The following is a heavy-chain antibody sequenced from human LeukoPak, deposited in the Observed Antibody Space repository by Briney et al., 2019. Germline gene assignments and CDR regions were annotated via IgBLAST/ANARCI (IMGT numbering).Heavy chain of an antibody. CDR3: ANLGANYYFDY. CDR2: IGGSGDST. J-gene: IGHJ4*02. CDR1: GGSFSGYY. V-gene: IGHV3-23*01. Sequence: LTSETLSLTCAVYGGSFSGYYWSWVRQAPGKGLEWVSGIGGSGDSTYYADSMRGRITISRDNAKNTLYLQMNSLRAEDTAVYYCANLGANYYFDYWAQGTLVTVSS. D-gene: IGHD4/OR15-4a*01.